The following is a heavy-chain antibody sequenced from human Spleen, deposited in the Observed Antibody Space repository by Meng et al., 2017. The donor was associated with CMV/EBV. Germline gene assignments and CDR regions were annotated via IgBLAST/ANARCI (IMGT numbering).Heavy chain of an antibody. CDR2: INSDGSST. J-gene: IGHJ6*02. V-gene: IGHV3-74*01. Sequence: GESLKISCAASGFTFSSYWMHWVRQAPGKGLVWVSRINSDGSSTSYADSVKGRFTISRDNAKNTLYLQMNSLRAEDTAVYYCARGGADPSAGDIVVVPAAIGGYYYGMDVWGQGTTVTVSS. D-gene: IGHD2-2*02. CDR3: ARGGADPSAGDIVVVPAAIGGYYYGMDV. CDR1: GFTFSSYW.